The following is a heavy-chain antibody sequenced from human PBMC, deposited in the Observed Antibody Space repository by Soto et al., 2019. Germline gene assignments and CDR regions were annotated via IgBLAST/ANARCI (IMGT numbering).Heavy chain of an antibody. J-gene: IGHJ4*02. D-gene: IGHD3-22*01. CDR3: AKAGSYRGYYGRVDY. Sequence: SETLSLTCNVSGASISGNYWSWIRHPPGKGLEWIGYIYYSGATNYNPSLESRVTISVDTPKSQFSLKLTSVTPADTAVYYCAKAGSYRGYYGRVDYWGQGILVTVSS. CDR2: IYYSGAT. V-gene: IGHV4-59*01. CDR1: GASISGNY.